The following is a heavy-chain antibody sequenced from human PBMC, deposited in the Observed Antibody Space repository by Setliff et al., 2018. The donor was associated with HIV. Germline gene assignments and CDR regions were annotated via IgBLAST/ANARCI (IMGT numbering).Heavy chain of an antibody. D-gene: IGHD3-22*01. J-gene: IGHJ4*02. CDR3: AREVDYYDSSRYLLLYYFDS. CDR2: IYYSGST. CDR1: GASIRSHY. V-gene: IGHV4-59*11. Sequence: SETLSLTCTVSGASIRSHYWSWIRQAPGKGLEWIGNIYYSGSTNYNPSLKSRVTISVDRSQNHFSLKLSSVTAADTAVYYCAREVDYYDSSRYLLLYYFDSWGQGTLVTV.